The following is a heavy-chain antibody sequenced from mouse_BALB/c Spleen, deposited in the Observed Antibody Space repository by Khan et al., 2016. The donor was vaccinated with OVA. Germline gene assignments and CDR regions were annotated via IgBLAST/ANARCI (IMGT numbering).Heavy chain of an antibody. J-gene: IGHJ4*01. Sequence: EVELVESGGGLVKTGGSLKLSCSASGFTFSSYAMSWVRQTPEKRLEWVATISTGGHYTFYPDSVKGRFTISRDNDKNTLYLQMSCLRSEDTAMYYCARSLVDYYAMDYWGQGTSVTVSS. CDR3: ARSLVDYYAMDY. D-gene: IGHD2-2*01. V-gene: IGHV5-9-3*01. CDR1: GFTFSSYA. CDR2: ISTGGHYT.